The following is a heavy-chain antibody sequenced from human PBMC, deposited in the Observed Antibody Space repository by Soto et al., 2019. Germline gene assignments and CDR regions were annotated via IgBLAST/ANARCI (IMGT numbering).Heavy chain of an antibody. CDR3: AREYWGSIAVAGKLDY. D-gene: IGHD6-19*01. CDR2: TYYRSKWYN. J-gene: IGHJ4*02. V-gene: IGHV6-1*01. Sequence: WVRQSPSRGLEWLGRTYYRSKWYNDYAVSVKSRITINPDTSKNQFSLQLNSVTPEDTAVYYCAREYWGSIAVAGKLDYWGQGTLVSAPQ.